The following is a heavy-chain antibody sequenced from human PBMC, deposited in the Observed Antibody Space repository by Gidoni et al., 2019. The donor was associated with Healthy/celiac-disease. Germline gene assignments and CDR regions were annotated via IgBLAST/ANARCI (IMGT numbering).Heavy chain of an antibody. J-gene: IGHJ4*02. CDR3: ARWLGNYGSFDY. D-gene: IGHD3-10*01. V-gene: IGHV4-38-2*01. Sequence: QVQLQESGPGLVKPSETLSLTCPVSGYSISSGYYWGWIRPPPGKGLEWIGSLYHSGSTYYNPSLKGRVTISVDTSKNQFSLKLSSVTAADTAVYYCARWLGNYGSFDYWGQGTLVTVSS. CDR2: LYHSGST. CDR1: GYSISSGYY.